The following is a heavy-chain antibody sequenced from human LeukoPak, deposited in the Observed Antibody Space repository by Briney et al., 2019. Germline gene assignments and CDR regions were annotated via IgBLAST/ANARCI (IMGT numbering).Heavy chain of an antibody. CDR3: ARMRDYYGSGSYYNSSYPSSWYFDL. V-gene: IGHV4-34*01. CDR2: INHSGST. J-gene: IGHJ2*01. Sequence: PSETLSLTCAVYGRSFSGYYWSWIRQPPGKGLEWIGEINHSGSTNYNPSLKSRVTISVDTSKNQFSLKLSSVTAADTAVYYCARMRDYYGSGSYYNSSYPSSWYFDLWGRGTLVTVSS. CDR1: GRSFSGYY. D-gene: IGHD3-10*01.